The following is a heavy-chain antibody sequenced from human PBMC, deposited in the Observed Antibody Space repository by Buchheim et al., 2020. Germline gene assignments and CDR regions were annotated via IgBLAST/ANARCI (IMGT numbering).Heavy chain of an antibody. CDR1: GGSFSGYY. CDR2: INHSGST. CDR3: ASIRGRLEYAYYYYGMDV. J-gene: IGHJ6*02. D-gene: IGHD3-16*01. V-gene: IGHV4-34*01. Sequence: QVQLQQWGAGLLKPSETLSLTCAVYGGSFSGYYWSWIRQPPGKGLEWIGEINHSGSTNYNPSLKSRVTISVDTSKNQFSLKLSSVTAADTAVYYCASIRGRLEYAYYYYGMDVWGQGTT.